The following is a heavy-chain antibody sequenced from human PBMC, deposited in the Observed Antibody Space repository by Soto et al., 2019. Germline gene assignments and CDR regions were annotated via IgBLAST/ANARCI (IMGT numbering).Heavy chain of an antibody. CDR3: ARGGGHYDFWSGYYFLGKLGFWFDP. J-gene: IGHJ5*02. Sequence: QVQLVQSGAEVKKPGASVKVSCKASGYTFTSYDINWVRQATGQGLEWMGWMNPNSGNTGYAQKFQGRVTMTRNTSISTGYMELSSLRSEDTAVYYCARGGGHYDFWSGYYFLGKLGFWFDPWGQGTLVTVSS. CDR1: GYTFTSYD. V-gene: IGHV1-8*01. D-gene: IGHD3-3*01. CDR2: MNPNSGNT.